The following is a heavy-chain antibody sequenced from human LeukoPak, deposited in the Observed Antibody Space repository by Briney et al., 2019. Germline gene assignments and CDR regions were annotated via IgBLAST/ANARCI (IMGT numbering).Heavy chain of an antibody. Sequence: GASVKVSCEASGYTFDSYGISWVRQAPGQGLEWMGWISCYTGNTNHAQKFQDRVTMTMDTSTTTAYMELRSLRSDDTAVYYCARLVVPAATPTNWFDPWGQGTLVTVSS. D-gene: IGHD2-2*01. V-gene: IGHV1-18*01. CDR1: GYTFDSYG. CDR2: ISCYTGNT. CDR3: ARLVVPAATPTNWFDP. J-gene: IGHJ5*02.